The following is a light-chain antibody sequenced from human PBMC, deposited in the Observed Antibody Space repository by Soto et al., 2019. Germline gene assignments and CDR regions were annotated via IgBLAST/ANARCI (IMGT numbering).Light chain of an antibody. CDR1: ESIGKF. CDR3: QQRSNMPPT. Sequence: EIVLTQSPATLSLTPGERATLSCRASESIGKFLAWYRQIPGQAPRLLIYDASNRATGIQDRFSGGGSGTDFTLTISSLEPEDFALYYCQQRSNMPPTFGHGTRVE. CDR2: DAS. V-gene: IGKV3-11*01. J-gene: IGKJ5*01.